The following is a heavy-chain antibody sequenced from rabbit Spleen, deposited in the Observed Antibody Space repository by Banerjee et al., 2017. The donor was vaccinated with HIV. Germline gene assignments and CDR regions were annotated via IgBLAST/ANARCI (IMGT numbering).Heavy chain of an antibody. D-gene: IGHD6-1*01. CDR2: IINTGGST. CDR3: ARLFAYAGYAGFGYATLDYFNL. Sequence: QEQLVESGGGLVQPGGSLTLSCKASGIDLMSIAMSWVRQAPGKGLEWIGIINTGGSTWYASWAKGRFTITRSTSLNTVTLQMTSLTAADTATYFCARLFAYAGYAGFGYATLDYFNLWGPGTLVTVS. V-gene: IGHV1S47*01. CDR1: GIDLMSIA. J-gene: IGHJ4*01.